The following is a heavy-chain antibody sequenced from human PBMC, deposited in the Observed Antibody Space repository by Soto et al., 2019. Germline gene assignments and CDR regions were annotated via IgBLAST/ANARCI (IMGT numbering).Heavy chain of an antibody. CDR3: ARSLADDAFDI. CDR1: GYTFNTYN. CDR2: IWNDGSNR. V-gene: IGHV3-33*01. J-gene: IGHJ3*02. Sequence: QVQLVVSGGGVVQPEGSLKLSCVTSGYTFNTYNMHWVRQAPGKGLEWVALIWNDGSNRQYADSVKGSFTISRDNSKNTVYLQMNSLRVEDTAVYFCARSLADDAFDIWGHGTMVTVSS. D-gene: IGHD3-3*02.